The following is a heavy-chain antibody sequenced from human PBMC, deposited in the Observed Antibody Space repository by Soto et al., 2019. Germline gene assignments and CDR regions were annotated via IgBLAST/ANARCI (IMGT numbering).Heavy chain of an antibody. V-gene: IGHV3-9*01. CDR3: AKDRDYDFWSGYCDY. Sequence: GGSLRLSCAASGFTFSSYAMHWVRQAPGKGLEWVSGISWNSGSIGYADSVKGRFTISRDNAKNSLYLQMNSLRAEDTALYYCAKDRDYDFWSGYCDYWGQGTLVTVSS. J-gene: IGHJ4*02. D-gene: IGHD3-3*01. CDR2: ISWNSGSI. CDR1: GFTFSSYA.